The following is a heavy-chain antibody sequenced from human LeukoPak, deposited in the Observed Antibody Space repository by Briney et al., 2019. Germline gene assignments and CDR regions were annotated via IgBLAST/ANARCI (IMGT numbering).Heavy chain of an antibody. CDR1: GVTFRSHW. D-gene: IGHD3-22*01. J-gene: IGHJ4*02. CDR3: GRTHSSGYYYFDS. CDR2: IDGDESAT. Sequence: GGSLRLSCAASGVTFRSHWMHWVRQAPGKGLIWVSRIDGDESATYYGDSVKGRFTISRNNAKNTLYLQMNSLRVEDTAVYYCGRTHSSGYYYFDSWGQGTLVTVSS. V-gene: IGHV3-74*01.